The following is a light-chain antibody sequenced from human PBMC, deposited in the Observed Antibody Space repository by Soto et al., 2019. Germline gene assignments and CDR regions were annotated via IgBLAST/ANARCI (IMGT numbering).Light chain of an antibody. CDR2: AVS. V-gene: IGKV1-39*01. CDR1: QSISSS. J-gene: IGKJ5*01. CDR3: QQSHSMTPT. Sequence: IVMTQSPSSLSASVGSRLTISCRASQSISSSLNWYRQKPGKAPKLLISAVSSLQSGVPSSFSGSGSGTDFTLTISSLQPEDFATYYCQQSHSMTPTFGQGTRLEIK.